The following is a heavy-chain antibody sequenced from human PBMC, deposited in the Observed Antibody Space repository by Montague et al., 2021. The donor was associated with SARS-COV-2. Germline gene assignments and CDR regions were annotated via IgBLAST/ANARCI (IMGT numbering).Heavy chain of an antibody. J-gene: IGHJ6*02. V-gene: IGHV4-59*01. Sequence: SETLSLTCTVSGGSISNYYWSWIRQSPGKVLEWIAYMYSSGSTKYNPSLKSRATISVDTSKNQFSLTLSSMTAADTAVYYCARARGGTMFGVIGAYYGMDIWGQGTTVTVS. CDR3: ARARGGTMFGVIGAYYGMDI. CDR1: GGSISNYY. D-gene: IGHD3-3*01. CDR2: MYSSGST.